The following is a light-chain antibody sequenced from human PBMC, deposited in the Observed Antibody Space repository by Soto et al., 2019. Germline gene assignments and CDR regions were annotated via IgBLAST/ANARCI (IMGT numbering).Light chain of an antibody. Sequence: EIVMTQSPATLSVSPGERVTLSCRACQSVMNNLAWYQHKPGQAPRLLISYASTGATVNPARFTVSGYGTDFTLTINSLRSEDVAVYYCQQFHRWPVTFGGGAKVEI. CDR1: QSVMNN. V-gene: IGKV3-15*01. CDR3: QQFHRWPVT. J-gene: IGKJ4*01. CDR2: YAS.